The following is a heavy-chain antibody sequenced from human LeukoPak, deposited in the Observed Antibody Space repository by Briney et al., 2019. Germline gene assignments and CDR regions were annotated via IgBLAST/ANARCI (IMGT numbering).Heavy chain of an antibody. D-gene: IGHD6-19*01. CDR3: AKDTGGWFPQSDFDY. Sequence: GGSLRLSCAASGFTFSSYGMHWVRQAPGKGLEWVAVIWYDGSNKYYADSVKGRFTISRDNSKNTLYLQMNSLRAENTAVYYCAKDTGGWFPQSDFDYWGQGTLVTVSS. J-gene: IGHJ4*02. V-gene: IGHV3-30*02. CDR1: GFTFSSYG. CDR2: IWYDGSNK.